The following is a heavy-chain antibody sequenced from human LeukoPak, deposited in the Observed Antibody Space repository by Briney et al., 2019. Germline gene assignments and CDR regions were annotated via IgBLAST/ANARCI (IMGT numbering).Heavy chain of an antibody. Sequence: SETLSLTCTVSGGSISSYYWSWIRQPPGKGLEWIGYIYYSGSTNYNPSLKSRVTISVDTSKNQFSLKLSSVTAADTAVYYCAREYQLTYYYYYYMDVWGKGTTVTVSS. V-gene: IGHV4-59*01. D-gene: IGHD2-2*01. CDR1: GGSISSYY. CDR2: IYYSGST. J-gene: IGHJ6*03. CDR3: AREYQLTYYYYYYMDV.